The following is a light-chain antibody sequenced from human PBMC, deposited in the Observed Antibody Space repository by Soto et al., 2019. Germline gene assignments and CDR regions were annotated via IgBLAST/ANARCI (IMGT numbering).Light chain of an antibody. Sequence: QSALTQPRSVSGSLGQSVTISCTGTSSDVRTYNYVSWYQQHPGKAPKVMIYDVSERPSGVPDRFSGSKSGNTASLTISGLQAEDEADYYCCSYAGSPRYVLGTGTKVTVL. J-gene: IGLJ1*01. CDR1: SSDVRTYNY. CDR2: DVS. V-gene: IGLV2-11*01. CDR3: CSYAGSPRYV.